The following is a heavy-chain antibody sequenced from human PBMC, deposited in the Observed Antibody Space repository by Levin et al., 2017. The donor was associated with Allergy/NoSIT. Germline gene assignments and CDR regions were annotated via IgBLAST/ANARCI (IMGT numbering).Heavy chain of an antibody. Sequence: SETLSLTCTVSGGSISSNYWSWIRQPPGKGLEWIGYIYYSGSTNYNPSLKSRVTISVDTSKNQFSLKLNSVTAADTAVYYCAGGSYSSGWYWFDPWGQGTLVTVSS. CDR3: AGGSYSSGWYWFDP. V-gene: IGHV4-59*08. CDR1: GGSISSNY. D-gene: IGHD6-19*01. J-gene: IGHJ5*02. CDR2: IYYSGST.